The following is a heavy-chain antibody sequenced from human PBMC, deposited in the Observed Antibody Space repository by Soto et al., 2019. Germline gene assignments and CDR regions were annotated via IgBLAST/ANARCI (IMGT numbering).Heavy chain of an antibody. CDR3: ARDIAAAGPTSDY. V-gene: IGHV1-69*04. CDR2: IIPILGIA. J-gene: IGHJ4*02. Sequence: SVKVSCKTSGGTISSYTISWVRQAPGQGLEWMGRIIPILGIANYAQKFQGRVTITADKSTSTAYMELSSLRSEDTAVYYCARDIAAAGPTSDYWGQGTLVTVSS. CDR1: GGTISSYT. D-gene: IGHD6-13*01.